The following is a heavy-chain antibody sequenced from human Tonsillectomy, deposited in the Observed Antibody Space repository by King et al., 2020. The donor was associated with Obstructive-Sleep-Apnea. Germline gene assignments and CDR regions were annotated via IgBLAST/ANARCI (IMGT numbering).Heavy chain of an antibody. J-gene: IGHJ5*02. CDR2: IIPILGIT. Sequence: QLVQSGAEVKKPGSSVKVSCKTSGDIFSNYATNWVRQAPGQGLELMGRIIPILGITTYAQKFQGRVTITADESTSTAYMELRGLRFEDTAVYYCARGGFDSRPPWFDPWGQGTLVTVSS. CDR3: ARGGFDSRPPWFDP. D-gene: IGHD3-22*01. V-gene: IGHV1-69*09. CDR1: GDIFSNYA.